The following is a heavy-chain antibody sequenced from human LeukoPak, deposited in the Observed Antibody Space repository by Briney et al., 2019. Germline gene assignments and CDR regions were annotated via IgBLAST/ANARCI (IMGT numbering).Heavy chain of an antibody. CDR3: ARTKMTTVTTFFFDY. Sequence: GGALRLSCAASGFTFSSYAMHGVRQAPGKGLEGVAVISYDGSNKYYADSVKGRFTISRDNSKNTLYLQMNSLRAEDTAVYYCARTKMTTVTTFFFDYWGQGTLVAVSS. D-gene: IGHD4-17*01. CDR1: GFTFSSYA. CDR2: ISYDGSNK. V-gene: IGHV3-30-3*01. J-gene: IGHJ4*02.